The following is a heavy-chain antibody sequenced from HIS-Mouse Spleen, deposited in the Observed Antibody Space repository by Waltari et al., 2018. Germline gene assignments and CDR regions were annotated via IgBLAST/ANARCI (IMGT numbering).Heavy chain of an antibody. CDR3: AREGLERYYFDY. Sequence: QVQLQESGPGLVKPSETLSLTCTVSGGSISSYYWSWTRQPPGKGLEWIGYIYYGGRTNYNPSLKSRVTISVDTTKNQFSLKLGSVTAADTAVYYCAREGLERYYFDYWGQGTLVTVSS. D-gene: IGHD1-1*01. J-gene: IGHJ4*02. CDR1: GGSISSYY. V-gene: IGHV4-59*01. CDR2: IYYGGRT.